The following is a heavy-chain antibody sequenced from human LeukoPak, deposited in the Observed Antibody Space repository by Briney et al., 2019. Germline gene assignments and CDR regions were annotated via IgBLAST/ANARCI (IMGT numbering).Heavy chain of an antibody. Sequence: PGGSLRLSCVASGFTFSSYAMIWTRQAPGKGLEWVAVISYDGSNKYYADSVKGRFTISRDISKNTLYLQMNSLRAEDTAVYYCARAGGYSGYDPTWGQGTLVTVSS. J-gene: IGHJ5*02. CDR2: ISYDGSNK. CDR3: ARAGGYSGYDPT. V-gene: IGHV3-30*01. CDR1: GFTFSSYA. D-gene: IGHD5-12*01.